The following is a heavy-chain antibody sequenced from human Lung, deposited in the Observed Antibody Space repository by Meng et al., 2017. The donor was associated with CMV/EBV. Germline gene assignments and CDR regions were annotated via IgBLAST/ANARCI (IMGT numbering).Heavy chain of an antibody. J-gene: IGHJ6*02. V-gene: IGHV3-30*04. CDR1: GFTFSSYA. D-gene: IGHD2-2*01. Sequence: GESLKISCAASGFTFSSYAMHWVRQAPGKGLEWVAVISYDGSNKYYADSVKGRFTISRDNSKNTLYLQMNSLRAEDTAVYYCARVNVPAANYYYYYGMDVXGQGXTVTVSS. CDR3: ARVNVPAANYYYYYGMDV. CDR2: ISYDGSNK.